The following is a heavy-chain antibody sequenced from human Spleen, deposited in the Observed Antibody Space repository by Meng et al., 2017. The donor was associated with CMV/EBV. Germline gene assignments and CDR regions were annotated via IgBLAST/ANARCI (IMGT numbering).Heavy chain of an antibody. CDR3: ASSIAARPGFDY. J-gene: IGHJ4*02. V-gene: IGHV1-69*10. D-gene: IGHD6-6*01. Sequence: SVKVSCKASGGTLSNYAISWVRQAPGQGLEWMGGIIPILGIANYAQKFQGRVTITADKSTSTAYMELSSLRSEDTAVYYCASSIAARPGFDYWGQGTLVTVSS. CDR2: IIPILGIA. CDR1: GGTLSNYA.